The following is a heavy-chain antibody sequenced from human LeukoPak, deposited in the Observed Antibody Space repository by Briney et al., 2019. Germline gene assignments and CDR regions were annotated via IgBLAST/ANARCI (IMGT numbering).Heavy chain of an antibody. Sequence: GASVKVSCKASGYTFTGYYMHWVRQAPGQGLQWMGWINPNGGDTNCAQKFQGRVTMSRDTSISTAYMELSRLGSDDTAVYYCARDKQLDWAHYYYYYMDVWGKGTTVTVSS. CDR1: GYTFTGYY. J-gene: IGHJ6*03. V-gene: IGHV1-2*02. CDR2: INPNGGDT. CDR3: ARDKQLDWAHYYYYYMDV. D-gene: IGHD1-1*01.